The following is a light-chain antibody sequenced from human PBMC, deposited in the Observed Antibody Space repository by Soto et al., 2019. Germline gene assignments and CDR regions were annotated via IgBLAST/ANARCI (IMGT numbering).Light chain of an antibody. V-gene: IGKV3-20*01. CDR2: GAS. Sequence: EIVLTQSPGTLSLSPGEIATLSCRASQSVSSSYLAWYQQKPGQAPRLLIYGASSRATGISDRFSGSESGTDFTLTISRLEPEDFAVYYCQQYNDRPPITFGQGTRLEIK. CDR3: QQYNDRPPIT. CDR1: QSVSSSY. J-gene: IGKJ5*01.